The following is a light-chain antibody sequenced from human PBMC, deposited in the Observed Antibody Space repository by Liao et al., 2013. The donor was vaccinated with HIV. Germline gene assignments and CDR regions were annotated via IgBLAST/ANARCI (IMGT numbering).Light chain of an antibody. CDR3: QAWDSSTVV. Sequence: SYELTQPPSVSVAPGETAKITCGGNNIGGKSVHWYQQRPGQAPVLVISFNTDRPSGIPERFSGSNSGNTATLTISGTQAMDEADYYCQAWDSSTVVFGGGTKLTVL. J-gene: IGLJ2*01. CDR1: NIGGKS. CDR2: FNT. V-gene: IGLV3-21*01.